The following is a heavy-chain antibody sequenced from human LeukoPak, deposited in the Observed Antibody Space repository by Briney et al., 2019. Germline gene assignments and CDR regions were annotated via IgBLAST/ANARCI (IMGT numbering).Heavy chain of an antibody. Sequence: SETLSLTCAVYGGSFSGYYWSWIRQPPGKGLECIGEINHSGSTNYNPSLKSRVTISVDTSKNQFSLKLSSVAAADTAVYYCASGGWLRIFDYWGQGTLVTVSS. V-gene: IGHV4-34*01. CDR2: INHSGST. J-gene: IGHJ4*02. CDR1: GGSFSGYY. D-gene: IGHD5-12*01. CDR3: ASGGWLRIFDY.